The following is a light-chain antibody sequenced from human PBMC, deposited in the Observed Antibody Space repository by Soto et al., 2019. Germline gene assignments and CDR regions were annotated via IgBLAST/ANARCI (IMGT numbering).Light chain of an antibody. CDR2: AAS. V-gene: IGKV1-39*01. Sequence: DIQMTQSPSSLSASVGDRVTITCRASQSISRYLNWYQQKLGKAPKFLIYAASSLQSGVPSRFRRSGSGSEFTLTISSLQPEDFAAYYCQQSFSTPYTFGQGTKLEIK. CDR3: QQSFSTPYT. J-gene: IGKJ2*01. CDR1: QSISRY.